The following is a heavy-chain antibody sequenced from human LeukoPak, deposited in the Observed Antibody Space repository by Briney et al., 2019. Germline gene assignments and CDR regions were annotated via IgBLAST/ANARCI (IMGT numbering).Heavy chain of an antibody. J-gene: IGHJ4*02. Sequence: GGSLRLSCAASGFTFNDYGMGWVRQGPGKGLEWVSGINWNGGTTGYADSVRGRFTISRDNAKNSLYLQMNSLRAEDTALYYCARDKHYYNSSNYVWGQGTLVTVSS. CDR1: GFTFNDYG. CDR2: INWNGGTT. V-gene: IGHV3-20*04. D-gene: IGHD3-22*01. CDR3: ARDKHYYNSSNYV.